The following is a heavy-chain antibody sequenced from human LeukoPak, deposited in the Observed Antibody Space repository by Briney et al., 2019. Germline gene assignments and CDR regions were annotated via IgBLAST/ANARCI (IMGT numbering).Heavy chain of an antibody. D-gene: IGHD3-22*01. CDR3: ARAGHDSSGYYEYFDY. CDR2: IYYSGST. CDR1: GGSLSSYY. V-gene: IGHV4-59*01. Sequence: SETLSLTCTVSGGSLSSYYWSWIRQPPGKGLEWIGYIYYSGSTNYNPSLKSRVTISVDTSKNQFSLKLSSVTAADTAVYYCARAGHDSSGYYEYFDYWGQGTLVTVSS. J-gene: IGHJ4*02.